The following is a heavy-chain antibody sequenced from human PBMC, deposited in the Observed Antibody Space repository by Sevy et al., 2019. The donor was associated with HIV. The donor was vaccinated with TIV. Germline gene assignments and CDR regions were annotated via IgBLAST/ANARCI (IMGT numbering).Heavy chain of an antibody. V-gene: IGHV3-73*01. CDR3: SSQRTIAVAGDYFDY. J-gene: IGHJ4*02. D-gene: IGHD6-19*01. Sequence: AGSLRLSCAASGFTFTGSTMYWVRQASGKELEWVARIRSRAKTYATAYAASVKGRFTISRDDSRNTAYLQMNSLKTADTAVYYCSSQRTIAVAGDYFDYWGQGTLVTVSS. CDR2: IRSRAKTYAT. CDR1: GFTFTGST.